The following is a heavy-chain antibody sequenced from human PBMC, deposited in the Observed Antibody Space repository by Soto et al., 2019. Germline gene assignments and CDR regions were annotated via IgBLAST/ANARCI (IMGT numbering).Heavy chain of an antibody. J-gene: IGHJ6*02. CDR3: ARVVVVAATYYYYYGMDV. CDR1: GYTFTSYY. Sequence: ASVKVSCKASGYTFTSYYMHWVRQAPGQGLEWMGIINPSGGSTSYAQKFQGRVTMTRDTSTSTVYMELSSLRSEDTAVYYCARVVVVAATYYYYYGMDVWGQGTTVTVSS. V-gene: IGHV1-46*01. D-gene: IGHD2-15*01. CDR2: INPSGGST.